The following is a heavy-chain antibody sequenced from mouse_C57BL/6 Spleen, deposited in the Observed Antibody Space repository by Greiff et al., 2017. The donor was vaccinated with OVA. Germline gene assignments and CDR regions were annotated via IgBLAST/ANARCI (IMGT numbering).Heavy chain of an antibody. D-gene: IGHD1-1*01. Sequence: QVQLKQSGTELVKPGASVKLSCKASGYTFTSYWMHWVKQRPGQGLEWIGNINPSNGGTNYNEKFKSKATLPVDTSSSTAYMQLSSLTSEDSAVCCCARGLTTVVATDYAMGYWGQGTSVTVSS. CDR1: GYTFTSYW. V-gene: IGHV1-53*01. CDR2: INPSNGGT. CDR3: ARGLTTVVATDYAMGY. J-gene: IGHJ4*01.